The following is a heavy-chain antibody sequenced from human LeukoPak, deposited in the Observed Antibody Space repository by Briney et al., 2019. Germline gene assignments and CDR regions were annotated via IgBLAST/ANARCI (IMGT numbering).Heavy chain of an antibody. CDR3: LSSGSSLGKLVHDAFDI. CDR1: GGSFSGYY. V-gene: IGHV4-34*01. D-gene: IGHD1-26*01. J-gene: IGHJ3*02. Sequence: SETLSLTCAVYGGSFSGYYWSWIRQPPGKGLEWIGEINHSGSTNYNPSLKSRVTISVDTSKNQFSLKLSSVTAEDTAVYYCLSSGSSLGKLVHDAFDIWGQGTMVTVSS. CDR2: INHSGST.